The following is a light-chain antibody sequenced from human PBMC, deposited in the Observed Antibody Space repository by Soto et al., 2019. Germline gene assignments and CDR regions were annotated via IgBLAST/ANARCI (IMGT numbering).Light chain of an antibody. CDR3: QQYGGFSRT. CDR1: QSISNS. CDR2: DAS. V-gene: IGKV1-5*01. Sequence: DIPVTQSPSTLSASVGDRVTITCRASQSISNSLAWYHQKPGTAPKLLIYDASNLERGVPSRFGGSGSVTEFTLTISSLQPDDFATYYCQQYGGFSRTFGQGTKV. J-gene: IGKJ1*01.